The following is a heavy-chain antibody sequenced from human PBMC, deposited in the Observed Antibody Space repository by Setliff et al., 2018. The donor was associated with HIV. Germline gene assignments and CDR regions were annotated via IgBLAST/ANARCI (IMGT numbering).Heavy chain of an antibody. CDR1: GGSFSGYY. CDR3: ARGRWGHGDFYS. D-gene: IGHD4-17*01. CDR2: INHSGST. V-gene: IGHV4-34*01. J-gene: IGHJ5*01. Sequence: SETLSLTCAVYGGSFSGYYWSWIRQPPGKGLEWIGEINHSGSTNYNPSLKSRVTISVDTSKNHFSLNLDSVTAADTALYYCARGRWGHGDFYSWGQGTLVTVSS.